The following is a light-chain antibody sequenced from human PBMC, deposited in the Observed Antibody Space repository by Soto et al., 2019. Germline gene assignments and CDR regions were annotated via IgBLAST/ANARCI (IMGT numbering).Light chain of an antibody. Sequence: LTQPASVSGSPGQSITISCTGTSSDVGGYNYVSWYQQHPGKAPKLMIYDVSNRPSGVSNRFSGSKSGNTASLTISGLQAEDEADYYCSSYRISSTYVFGSGTKVTVL. V-gene: IGLV2-14*01. J-gene: IGLJ1*01. CDR3: SSYRISSTYV. CDR2: DVS. CDR1: SSDVGGYNY.